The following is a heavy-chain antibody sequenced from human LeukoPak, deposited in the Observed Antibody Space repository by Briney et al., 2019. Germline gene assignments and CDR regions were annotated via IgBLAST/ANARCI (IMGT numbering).Heavy chain of an antibody. D-gene: IGHD3-10*01. J-gene: IGHJ4*02. Sequence: PGRSLRLSCAASGFTFDDYAMHWVRQAPGKGLEWVSGISWNSGSIGYADSVKGRFTISRDNSKNTLYLQMNSLRAEDTAVYYCAKDRPYGTGTPGDYWGQGTLVTVSS. V-gene: IGHV3-9*01. CDR1: GFTFDDYA. CDR3: AKDRPYGTGTPGDY. CDR2: ISWNSGSI.